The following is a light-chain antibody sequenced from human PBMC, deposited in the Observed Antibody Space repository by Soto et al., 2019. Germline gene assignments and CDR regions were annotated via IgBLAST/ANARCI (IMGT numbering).Light chain of an antibody. CDR3: QQYKSYSIT. Sequence: DIQMTQSPSRMYASVGDTITITCRASQTFNSWVTWYQQKTGKAPKXLIYEAFTLQSGVSSRFSVNESGTEVSLNICSLQADDGATYYGQQYKSYSITFGQGTRLEN. CDR2: EAF. V-gene: IGKV1-5*01. CDR1: QTFNSW. J-gene: IGKJ5*01.